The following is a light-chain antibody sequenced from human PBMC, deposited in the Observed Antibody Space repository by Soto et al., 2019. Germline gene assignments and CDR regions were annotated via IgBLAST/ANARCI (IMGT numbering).Light chain of an antibody. CDR2: GAS. Sequence: EIVLTQSPRTLSLSPGESATLSCTASQSVRSNSLACYQQKPGQAPRLLMFGASGRSTGTPPRFSGRGSGTDFSLTISRLEPEDVAVYYCQQYGTSPLTFGGGTKVDI. CDR1: QSVRSNS. V-gene: IGKV3-20*01. CDR3: QQYGTSPLT. J-gene: IGKJ4*01.